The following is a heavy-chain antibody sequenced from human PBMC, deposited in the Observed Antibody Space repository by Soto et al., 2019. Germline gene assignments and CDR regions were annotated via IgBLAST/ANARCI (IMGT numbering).Heavy chain of an antibody. CDR3: AKASHREVGATGDY. CDR1: GFTFSSYG. D-gene: IGHD1-26*01. J-gene: IGHJ4*02. V-gene: IGHV3-30*18. CDR2: ISYDGSNK. Sequence: QVQLVESGGGVVQPGRSLRLSCAASGFTFSSYGMHWVRQAPGKGLEWVAVISYDGSNKYYADSVKGRFTISRDNSKNTLYLQMNSLRAEDTAVYYCAKASHREVGATGDYWGQGTLVTVSS.